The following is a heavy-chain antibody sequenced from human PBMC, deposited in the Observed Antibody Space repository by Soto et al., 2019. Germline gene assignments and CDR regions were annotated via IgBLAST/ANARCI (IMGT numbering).Heavy chain of an antibody. CDR2: ISGNGDHT. V-gene: IGHV3-23*01. CDR3: AKRIKNSSGWYADY. Sequence: VQLLESGGGLVQPGGSLRLSCAASGFTFSNYAMSWVRQAPGKGLEWVSAISGNGDHTYYADSVKGRFTFSRDNSKNMLYLQMNSLRAEDTAIYYCAKRIKNSSGWYADYWGQGTLVTVSS. CDR1: GFTFSNYA. J-gene: IGHJ4*02. D-gene: IGHD6-19*01.